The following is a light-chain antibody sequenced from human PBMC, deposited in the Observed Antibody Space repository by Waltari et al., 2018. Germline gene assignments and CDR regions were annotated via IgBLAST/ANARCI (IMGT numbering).Light chain of an antibody. CDR2: EVS. V-gene: IGLV2-8*01. J-gene: IGLJ2*01. CDR1: SGAFGDYAY. CDR3: SSFSASNTLI. Sequence: QSALTQPPSASGSPGQSVTISCTATSGAFGDYAYFSWYQQHPGKAPKLLIYEVSHRPSGVPDRFSGSKSGNTASLTVSGLQVEDEGDYYCSSFSASNTLIFGGGTELTVL.